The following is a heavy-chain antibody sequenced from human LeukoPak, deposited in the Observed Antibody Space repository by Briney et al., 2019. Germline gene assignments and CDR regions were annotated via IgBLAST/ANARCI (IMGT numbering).Heavy chain of an antibody. J-gene: IGHJ4*02. CDR1: GFTFSSYA. Sequence: GGSLRLSCAASGFTFSSYAMNWVRQAPGKGLEWVSGISGSGGATYYADSVKGRFTISRDNAKNSLYLQMNSLRAEDTAVYYCARDLMGIAYRGAFYYWGQGTLVTVSS. D-gene: IGHD6-13*01. V-gene: IGHV3-23*01. CDR3: ARDLMGIAYRGAFYY. CDR2: ISGSGGAT.